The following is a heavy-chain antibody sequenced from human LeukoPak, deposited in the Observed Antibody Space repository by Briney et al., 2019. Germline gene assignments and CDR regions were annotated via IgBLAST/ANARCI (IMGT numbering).Heavy chain of an antibody. D-gene: IGHD1-26*01. J-gene: IGHJ4*02. Sequence: PGGSLRLSCAASGFTFSDYYMSWIRQAPGEGLEWVSYISTSSSHTNYADSVKGRFTISRDNAKNSLYLQMNSLRAEDTAVYYCARVRGNYATDYWGQGALVTVSS. V-gene: IGHV3-11*06. CDR1: GFTFSDYY. CDR3: ARVRGNYATDY. CDR2: ISTSSSHT.